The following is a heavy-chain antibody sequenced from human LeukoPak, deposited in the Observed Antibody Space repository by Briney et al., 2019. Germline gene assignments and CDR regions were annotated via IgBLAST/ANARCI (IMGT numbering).Heavy chain of an antibody. CDR2: IYSSGST. CDR3: ARNMGMAYFFDY. V-gene: IGHV4-4*07. Sequence: SETLFLTCTVSGGSITSYYWSWIRQPAGKGLELIGRIYSSGSTKYNPFLKSRVTMSVDTCKNQFSLKLSSVTAADTAVYYCARNMGMAYFFDYWGQGTLVTVSS. J-gene: IGHJ4*02. D-gene: IGHD5-24*01. CDR1: GGSITSYY.